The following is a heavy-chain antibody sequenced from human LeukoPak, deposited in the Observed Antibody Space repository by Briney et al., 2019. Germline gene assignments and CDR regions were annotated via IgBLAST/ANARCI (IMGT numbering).Heavy chain of an antibody. CDR1: GFTFSSYG. CDR2: IRYDGSNK. V-gene: IGHV3-30*02. CDR3: AKNGPSGSYLYYFDY. D-gene: IGHD1-26*01. Sequence: GGSLRLSCAASGFTFSSYGMHWVRQAPGKGLEWVAFIRYDGSNKYYADSVKGRFTISRDNSKNTLYLQMNSLRAEDTAVYYCAKNGPSGSYLYYFDYWGQGTLVTVSS. J-gene: IGHJ4*02.